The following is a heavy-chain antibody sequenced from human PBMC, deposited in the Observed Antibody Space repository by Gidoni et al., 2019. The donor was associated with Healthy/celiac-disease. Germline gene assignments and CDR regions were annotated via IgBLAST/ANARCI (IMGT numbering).Heavy chain of an antibody. CDR3: ARVTGYCSSTSCYHWYFDL. CDR1: GFPFSRYA. CDR2: ISYDGSNK. D-gene: IGHD2-2*01. Sequence: QVQLVESGGGVVQPGRSLRLSYAASGFPFSRYAMHCVRQAPGKGLEWVAFISYDGSNKYYADSVKGRFTISRDNSKNTLYLQMNSLRAEDTAVYYCARVTGYCSSTSCYHWYFDLWGRGTLVTVSS. J-gene: IGHJ2*01. V-gene: IGHV3-30-3*01.